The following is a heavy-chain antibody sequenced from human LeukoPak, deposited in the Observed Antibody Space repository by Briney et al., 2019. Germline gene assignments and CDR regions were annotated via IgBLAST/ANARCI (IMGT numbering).Heavy chain of an antibody. V-gene: IGHV1-24*01. Sequence: GSVKVSCKVSGYTLTELSMHWVRQAPGKGLEWMGGFDPEDGETIYAQKFQGRVTMTEGTSTDTAYMELSSLRSEDTAVYYCATNSDHYYYDAYFDYWGQGTLVTVSS. CDR1: GYTLTELS. D-gene: IGHD3-22*01. CDR3: ATNSDHYYYDAYFDY. J-gene: IGHJ4*02. CDR2: FDPEDGET.